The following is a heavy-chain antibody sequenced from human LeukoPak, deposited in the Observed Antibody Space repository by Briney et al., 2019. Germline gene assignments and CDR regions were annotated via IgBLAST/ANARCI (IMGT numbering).Heavy chain of an antibody. CDR1: GGSISSSSYY. J-gene: IGHJ3*02. Sequence: PSETLSLTCTVSGGSISSSSYYWGWIRQPPGKGLEWIGSIYYSGSTYYNPSLKSRLTISVHTSKNQFSLKLTSVTAADTAVYYCARSDTYCSGGSCPPNTFDALDIWGQGTMVTVSS. V-gene: IGHV4-39*07. CDR3: ARSDTYCSGGSCPPNTFDALDI. D-gene: IGHD2-15*01. CDR2: IYYSGST.